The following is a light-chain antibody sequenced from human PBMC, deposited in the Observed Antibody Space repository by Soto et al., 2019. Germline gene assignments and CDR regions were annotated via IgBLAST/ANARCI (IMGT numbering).Light chain of an antibody. CDR3: QQYNNWPLT. Sequence: EVMWTQSPASLCLSTGERATLPCRASQSVSSNLAWYQQKPGQAPRLLIYGASTRATGIPARFSGSGSGTEFTLTISSLQSEDFTVYYCQQYNNWPLTFGGGTMV. CDR1: QSVSSN. J-gene: IGKJ4*01. V-gene: IGKV3-15*01. CDR2: GAS.